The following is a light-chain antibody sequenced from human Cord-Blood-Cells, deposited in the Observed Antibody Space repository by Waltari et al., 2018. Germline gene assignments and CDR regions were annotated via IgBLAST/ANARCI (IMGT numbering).Light chain of an antibody. CDR2: GAS. Sequence: VFTRSPGTLSLSPGERATLSCRASQSVSSSYLAWYQQKPGQAPRLLIYGASSRATGIPDRFSGSGSGTDFTLTISRLEPEDVAVYYCQQYGSSPRTFGQGTKLEIK. J-gene: IGKJ2*01. CDR3: QQYGSSPRT. V-gene: IGKV3-20*01. CDR1: QSVSSSY.